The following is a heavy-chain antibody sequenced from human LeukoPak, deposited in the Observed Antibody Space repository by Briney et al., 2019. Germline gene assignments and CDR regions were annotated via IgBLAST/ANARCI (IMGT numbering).Heavy chain of an antibody. D-gene: IGHD4-17*01. CDR1: GFTFSSYG. Sequence: PGGSLRLSCAASGFTFSSYGMHWVRQAPGKGLEWVAVTSYDGSNKYYADSVKGRFTISRDNSKNTLYLQMNSLRAEDTAVYYCANEYGDYVDYWGQGTLVTVSS. J-gene: IGHJ4*02. CDR3: ANEYGDYVDY. CDR2: TSYDGSNK. V-gene: IGHV3-30*18.